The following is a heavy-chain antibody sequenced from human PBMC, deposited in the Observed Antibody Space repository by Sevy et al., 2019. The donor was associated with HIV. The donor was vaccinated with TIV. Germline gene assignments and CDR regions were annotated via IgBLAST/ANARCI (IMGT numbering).Heavy chain of an antibody. CDR3: VKDRSESYSFDY. V-gene: IGHV3-9*01. CDR1: GFTFDDYT. D-gene: IGHD1-26*01. CDR2: ISWSSGNI. Sequence: GGSLRLSCAASGFTFDDYTMNWVRQAPGKGLEWVSGISWSSGNIAYADSVEGRFTISRDNAKNCLDLQMNSLRVEDTALDYCVKDRSESYSFDYWGQGTLVTVSS. J-gene: IGHJ4*02.